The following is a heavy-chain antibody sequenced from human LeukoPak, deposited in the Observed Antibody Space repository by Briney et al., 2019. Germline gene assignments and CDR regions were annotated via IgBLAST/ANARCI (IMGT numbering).Heavy chain of an antibody. CDR3: ARATSIAVAGTHNHDAFDI. V-gene: IGHV5-51*01. Sequence: GESLQISCKGSGYSFTSYWLGWVRQMPGKGLEWMGIIYPGDSDTRYSPSFQGQVTISADKSIRTAYLLWSSLKASDTAMYYCARATSIAVAGTHNHDAFDIWGQGTMVTVSS. D-gene: IGHD6-19*01. J-gene: IGHJ3*02. CDR1: GYSFTSYW. CDR2: IYPGDSDT.